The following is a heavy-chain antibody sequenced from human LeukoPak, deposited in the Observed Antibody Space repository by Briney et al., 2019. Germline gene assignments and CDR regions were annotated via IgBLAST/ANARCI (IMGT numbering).Heavy chain of an antibody. Sequence: PGGSLRLSCAASGFTLSSYAMSWVRQAPGKGLEWVSVISGSGGSTYSADSVKGRFTISRDNSKNTLYLQMNSLRADDTAVYYCAKMVREFYTISYYFDYWGQGTLVTVSS. CDR1: GFTLSSYA. CDR3: AKMVREFYTISYYFDY. V-gene: IGHV3-23*01. J-gene: IGHJ4*02. D-gene: IGHD2-8*01. CDR2: ISGSGGST.